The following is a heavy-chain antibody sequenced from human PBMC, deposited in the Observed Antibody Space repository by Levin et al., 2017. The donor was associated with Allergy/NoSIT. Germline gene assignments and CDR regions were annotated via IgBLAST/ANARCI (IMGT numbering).Heavy chain of an antibody. D-gene: IGHD1-14*01. CDR3: ARVRGPPGGGLDV. CDR2: SYSSGSV. Sequence: SETLSLTCNVSGVSVNSGTFYWSWVRQPPRKTLEWIGYSYSSGSVNYNPSLDDRVTILVDTSKNQFSLTLTSVTAADTGVYFCARVRGPPGGGLDVWAKGPRSPSP. J-gene: IGHJ6*02. CDR1: GVSVNSGTFY. V-gene: IGHV4-61*01.